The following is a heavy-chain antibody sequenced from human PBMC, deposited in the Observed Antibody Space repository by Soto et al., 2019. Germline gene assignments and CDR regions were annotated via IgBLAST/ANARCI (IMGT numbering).Heavy chain of an antibody. CDR2: IIPFIRAS. J-gene: IGHJ6*02. CDR3: GRTLRSFSSGSFFRGMDV. D-gene: IGHD3-10*01. Sequence: QVLLVQSGAEVKKPGSSVKVSCKTSGDIFGSYAISWVRQAPGQGLEWMGGIIPFIRASNYAQNFQGRVTITADEATPTVSLDPSSLRFEDTAVDDSGRTLRSFSSGSFFRGMDVWCQGTAVTVTS. V-gene: IGHV1-69*01. CDR1: GDIFGSYA.